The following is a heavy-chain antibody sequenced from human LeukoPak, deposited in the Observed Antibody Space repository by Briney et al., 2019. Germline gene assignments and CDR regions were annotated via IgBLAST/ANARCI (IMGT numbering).Heavy chain of an antibody. CDR1: GGSISSSSYY. V-gene: IGHV4-39*07. J-gene: IGHJ4*02. CDR2: IYYSGST. D-gene: IGHD3-22*01. CDR3: ARDWYYYDSSGLD. Sequence: SETLSLTCTVSGGSISSSSYYWGWIRQPPGKGLEWIGSIYYSGSTYYNPSLKSRVTISVDTSKNQFSLKLSSVTAADTAVYYCARDWYYYDSSGLDWGQGTLVTVSS.